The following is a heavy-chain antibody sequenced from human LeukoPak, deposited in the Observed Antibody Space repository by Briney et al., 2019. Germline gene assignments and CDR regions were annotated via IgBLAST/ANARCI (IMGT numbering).Heavy chain of an antibody. CDR3: ARDGGYCSGGSCPAFDY. V-gene: IGHV1-2*02. J-gene: IGHJ4*02. D-gene: IGHD2-15*01. Sequence: ASVKVSCKASGYTFTGYYMHWVRQAPGQGLEWMGWINPNSGGTNYAQKFQGRVTMTRDTSISTAYMELSRLRSDDTAVYYCARDGGYCSGGSCPAFDYWGQGTLVTVSS. CDR2: INPNSGGT. CDR1: GYTFTGYY.